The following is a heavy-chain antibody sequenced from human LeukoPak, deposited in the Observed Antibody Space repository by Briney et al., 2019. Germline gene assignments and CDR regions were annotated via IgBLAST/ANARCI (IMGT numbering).Heavy chain of an antibody. CDR3: ARDWVTGTPSVY. Sequence: ASVKVSCPASGFTITGYYIHWVRQAPGQGLEWMGWINPNSGGTNYAQKFQGRVTMTRDTSITTAYMELSRLSSDETAVYYCARDWVTGTPSVYWGQGTLVTVSS. CDR1: GFTITGYY. D-gene: IGHD1-20*01. J-gene: IGHJ4*02. CDR2: INPNSGGT. V-gene: IGHV1-2*02.